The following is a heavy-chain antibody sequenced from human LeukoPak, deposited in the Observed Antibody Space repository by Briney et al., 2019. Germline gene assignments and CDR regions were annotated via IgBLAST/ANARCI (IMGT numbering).Heavy chain of an antibody. CDR1: GITISDAW. J-gene: IGHJ4*02. Sequence: GGSLRLSCEASGITISDAWMSWVRQAPGKGLEWVGRIKSKSAGGATDHAAPVKGRFTISRDDSKNTLYLQMNSLTIEDTAVYYCVTPPDWGQGTLVTVSS. V-gene: IGHV3-15*01. CDR3: VTPPD. D-gene: IGHD5-18*01. CDR2: IKSKSAGGAT.